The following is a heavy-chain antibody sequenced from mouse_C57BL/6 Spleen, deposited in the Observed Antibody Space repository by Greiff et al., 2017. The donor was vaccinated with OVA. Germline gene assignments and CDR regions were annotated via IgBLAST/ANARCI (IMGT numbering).Heavy chain of an antibody. J-gene: IGHJ1*03. D-gene: IGHD2-4*01. CDR2: INPSNGGT. V-gene: IGHV1-53*01. CDR1: GYTFTSYW. CDR3: ARGDYDGDSYWYFDV. Sequence: QVQLQQPGTELVKPGASVKLSCTASGYTFTSYWMHWVKQRPGQGLEWIGNINPSNGGTNYNEQFKSKATLTVDKSSSTGYMQLSSMTSEDAAVYYCARGDYDGDSYWYFDVWGTGTTVTVSS.